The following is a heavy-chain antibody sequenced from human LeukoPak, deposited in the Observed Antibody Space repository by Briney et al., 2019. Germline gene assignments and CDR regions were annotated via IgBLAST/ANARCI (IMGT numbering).Heavy chain of an antibody. CDR2: IYHSGST. D-gene: IGHD2-15*01. CDR3: ARGVGYCSGGRCPFDY. J-gene: IGHJ4*01. V-gene: IGHV4-38-2*02. Sequence: PSETLSLTCTVSGYSISSGFYRGWIRQPPGKGLEWIGSIYHSGSTYYNPSLESRVTISVDTSKNQFSLKVISVTAADTAVYYCARGVGYCSGGRCPFDYWGRGTQVTVSS. CDR1: GYSISSGFY.